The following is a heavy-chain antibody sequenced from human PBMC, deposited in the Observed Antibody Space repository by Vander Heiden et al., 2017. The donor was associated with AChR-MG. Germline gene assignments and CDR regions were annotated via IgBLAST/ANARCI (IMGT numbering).Heavy chain of an antibody. D-gene: IGHD3-9*01. V-gene: IGHV1-8*01. CDR3: AIDTGGYFDY. Sequence: VQLVQAGAEVKKPGAPVKVTGKASGYTFTSYDVNWVRQATGQWCEWMRWMNPNSGNTGYAQKYHGRVTMTRTTTISTAYMALSSLRAEDTAVYYCAIDTGGYFDYWGQGTLVTVSS. CDR1: GYTFTSYD. J-gene: IGHJ4*02. CDR2: MNPNSGNT.